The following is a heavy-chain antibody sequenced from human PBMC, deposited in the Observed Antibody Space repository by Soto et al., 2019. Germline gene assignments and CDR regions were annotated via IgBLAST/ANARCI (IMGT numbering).Heavy chain of an antibody. CDR2: IYYSGST. CDR1: GFTFSSHV. D-gene: IGHD3-10*01. V-gene: IGHV4-59*11. CDR3: ARIKMVRGVITNYYYYGMDV. J-gene: IGHJ6*02. Sequence: LRLSCAASGFTFSSHVMNWVRQPPGKGLEWIGYIYYSGSTNYNPSLKSRVTISVDTSKNQFSLKLSSVTAADTAVYYCARIKMVRGVITNYYYYGMDVWGQGTTVTVSS.